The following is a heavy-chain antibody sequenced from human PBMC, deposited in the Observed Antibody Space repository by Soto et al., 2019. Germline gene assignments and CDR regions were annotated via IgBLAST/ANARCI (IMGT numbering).Heavy chain of an antibody. CDR2: ISGSGGST. Sequence: GGSLRLSCAASGFTFSSYAMSWVRQAPGKGLEWVSAISGSGGSTYYADSVKGRFTISRDNSKNTLYLQMNSLRAEDTAVYYCAKDQTYDSSGYYYFSFDYWGQGTLVTVSS. D-gene: IGHD3-22*01. V-gene: IGHV3-23*01. CDR1: GFTFSSYA. CDR3: AKDQTYDSSGYYYFSFDY. J-gene: IGHJ4*02.